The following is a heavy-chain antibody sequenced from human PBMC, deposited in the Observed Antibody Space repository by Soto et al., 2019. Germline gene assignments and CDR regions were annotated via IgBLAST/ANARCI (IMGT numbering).Heavy chain of an antibody. CDR1: GYTFTSYY. J-gene: IGHJ3*02. D-gene: IGHD3-22*01. V-gene: IGHV1-46*03. Sequence: VASVKVSCKASGYTFTSYYMHWVRQAPGQGLEWMGIINPSGGSTSYAQKFQGRVTMTRDTSTSTVYMELSSLRSEDTAVYYCARDKSNDSSGYYYLSPEAFDIWGQGTMVTVSS. CDR3: ARDKSNDSSGYYYLSPEAFDI. CDR2: INPSGGST.